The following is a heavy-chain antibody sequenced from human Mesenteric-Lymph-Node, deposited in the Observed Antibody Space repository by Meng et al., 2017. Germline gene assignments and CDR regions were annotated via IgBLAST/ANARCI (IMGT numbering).Heavy chain of an antibody. CDR3: AKETPLLWFGELFHGMDV. Sequence: GGPLRLSCAASGFTFSSYAMSWVRQAPGKGLEWVSAISGSGGSTYYADSVKGRFTISRDNSKNTLYLQMNSLRAEDTAVYYCAKETPLLWFGELFHGMDVWGQGTTVTVSS. CDR1: GFTFSSYA. D-gene: IGHD3-10*01. J-gene: IGHJ6*02. CDR2: ISGSGGST. V-gene: IGHV3-23*01.